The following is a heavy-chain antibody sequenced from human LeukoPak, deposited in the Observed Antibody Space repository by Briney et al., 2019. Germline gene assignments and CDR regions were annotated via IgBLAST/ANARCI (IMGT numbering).Heavy chain of an antibody. CDR3: ARDSGQQLVLDDY. CDR1: GYTFTRYD. J-gene: IGHJ4*02. Sequence: ASVKVSCKASGYTFTRYDINWVRQATGQGLEWMGWINTKSGDTGHAQKFRGRVTITRDTSISTVYMELSSLRSEDTAVYYCARDSGQQLVLDDYWGQGTLVTVSS. V-gene: IGHV1-8*03. CDR2: INTKSGDT. D-gene: IGHD6-13*01.